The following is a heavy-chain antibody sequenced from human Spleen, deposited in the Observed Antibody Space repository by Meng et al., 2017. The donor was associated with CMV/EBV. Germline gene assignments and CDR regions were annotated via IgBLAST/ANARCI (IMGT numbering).Heavy chain of an antibody. D-gene: IGHD6-13*01. J-gene: IGHJ5*02. CDR2: INPSSGGT. V-gene: IGHV1-2*02. CDR1: GYTFTAYY. Sequence: GYTFTAYYMHWVRQAPGQGLEWMGWINPSSGGTKYAQKFQGRVTMTRDTSISTAYMELSRLRSDDTAVYYCARDSLIAAAGTGWFDPWGQGTLVTVSS. CDR3: ARDSLIAAAGTGWFDP.